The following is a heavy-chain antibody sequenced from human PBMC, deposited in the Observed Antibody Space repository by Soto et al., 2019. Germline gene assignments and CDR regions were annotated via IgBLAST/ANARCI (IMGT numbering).Heavy chain of an antibody. CDR1: GGSISSSSYY. Sequence: QLQLQESGPGLVKPSETLSLTCTVSGGSISSSSYYWGWIRQPPGKGLEWIGSLYYSGSTYYNPSLKSRSTISVDTSKNQFSPKPSSVTAADTAVYYCARHPLWFGELLGWFAPWGQGTLVTVSS. V-gene: IGHV4-39*01. J-gene: IGHJ5*02. CDR3: ARHPLWFGELLGWFAP. CDR2: LYYSGST. D-gene: IGHD3-10*01.